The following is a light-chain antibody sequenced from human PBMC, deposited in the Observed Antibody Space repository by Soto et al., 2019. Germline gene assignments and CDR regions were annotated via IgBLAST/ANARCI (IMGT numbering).Light chain of an antibody. V-gene: IGLV1-47*01. Sequence: QSVLTQSPSASGPPGQRVTVSCSGSSSNIGTNYVYWYQQLPGTAPKVLIYSTDKRPSGVPDRFSGSKSGTSASLAISGLRSEDEADYYCAAWDDSLSGPVFGGGTKLTVL. J-gene: IGLJ2*01. CDR2: STD. CDR1: SSNIGTNY. CDR3: AAWDDSLSGPV.